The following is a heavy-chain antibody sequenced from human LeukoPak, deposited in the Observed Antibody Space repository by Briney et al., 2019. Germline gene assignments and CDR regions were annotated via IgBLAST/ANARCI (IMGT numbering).Heavy chain of an antibody. CDR1: GFTFSSYA. V-gene: IGHV3-48*04. Sequence: PGGSLRLSCAASGFTFSSYAMHWVRQAPGKGLEWVSYISSSSSTIYYADSVKGRFTISRDNAKNSLYLQMNSLRAEDTAVYYCARDLRSATILYSGYGMDVWGQGTTVTVSS. D-gene: IGHD5-12*01. CDR3: ARDLRSATILYSGYGMDV. J-gene: IGHJ6*02. CDR2: ISSSSSTI.